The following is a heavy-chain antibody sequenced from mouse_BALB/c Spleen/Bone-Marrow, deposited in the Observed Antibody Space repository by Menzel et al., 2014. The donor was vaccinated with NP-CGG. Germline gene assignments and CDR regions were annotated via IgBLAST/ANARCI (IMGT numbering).Heavy chain of an antibody. V-gene: IGHV14-3*02. CDR2: IDPANGNT. D-gene: IGHD2-10*02. J-gene: IGHJ2*01. Sequence: LVESGAELVKPGASVRLSCTASGFNIKDTYMHWVKQRPEQGLEWIGRIDPANGNTKYDPKFQGKATITADTSSNTAYLQLSSLTSEDTAVYYCALLYGNYDYWGQGTTLTVSS. CDR3: ALLYGNYDY. CDR1: GFNIKDTY.